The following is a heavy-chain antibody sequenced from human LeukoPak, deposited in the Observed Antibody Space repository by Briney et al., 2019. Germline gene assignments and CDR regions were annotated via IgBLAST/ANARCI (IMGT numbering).Heavy chain of an antibody. CDR2: ITGNNGNT. Sequence: ASVKVSCKTSGYTFSGYGISWVRQAPGQGLEWMGWITGNNGNTNYAPSLQDRVTMTTDTSTSTAYMELRSLRSDDTAVYYCARDPDTAMGTVDYWGQGTLVTVSS. D-gene: IGHD5-18*01. J-gene: IGHJ4*02. CDR3: ARDPDTAMGTVDY. V-gene: IGHV1-18*01. CDR1: GYTFSGYG.